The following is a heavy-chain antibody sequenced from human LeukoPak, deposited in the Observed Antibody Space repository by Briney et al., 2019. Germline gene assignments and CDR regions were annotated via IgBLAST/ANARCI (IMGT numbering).Heavy chain of an antibody. Sequence: SETLSLTCAVYGGSFSGYYWSWIRQPPGKGLEWIGEINHSGSTNYNPSLKSRVTISVDTSKNQFSLKLSSATAADTAVYYCARAARGYSYGWFDPWGQGTLVTVSS. CDR2: INHSGST. CDR1: GGSFSGYY. D-gene: IGHD5-18*01. J-gene: IGHJ5*02. V-gene: IGHV4-34*01. CDR3: ARAARGYSYGWFDP.